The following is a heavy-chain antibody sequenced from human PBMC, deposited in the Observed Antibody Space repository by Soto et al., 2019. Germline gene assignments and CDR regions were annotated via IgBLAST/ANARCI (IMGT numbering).Heavy chain of an antibody. D-gene: IGHD3-22*01. CDR2: IYSGGST. CDR1: GFTVSSNY. Sequence: EVQLVESGGGLVQPGGSLRLSCAASGFTVSSNYMSWVRQAPGKGLEWVSVIYSGGSTYYADSVKCRFTISRDNSKNTLYLQMHSLRAEDPAVYYCARMGDSSGYSGWFDPWRQGTRVTVPS. CDR3: ARMGDSSGYSGWFDP. J-gene: IGHJ5*02. V-gene: IGHV3-66*01.